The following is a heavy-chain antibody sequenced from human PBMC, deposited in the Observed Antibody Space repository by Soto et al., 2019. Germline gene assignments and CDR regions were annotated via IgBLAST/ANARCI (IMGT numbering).Heavy chain of an antibody. D-gene: IGHD2-2*02. CDR3: ARHGARDLYTRLSHVDS. J-gene: IGHJ4*02. Sequence: QLQLQESGPGLVKPSETLSLTCTVSGGSISSSSYYWGWIRQPPGKGLEWIGTSYYSGSTSYNPSPKSRVTLSIHTSRKQFPLYLYSVTAADTAVYYCARHGARDLYTRLSHVDSWGQGTLVTVSS. V-gene: IGHV4-39*01. CDR1: GGSISSSSYY. CDR2: SYYSGST.